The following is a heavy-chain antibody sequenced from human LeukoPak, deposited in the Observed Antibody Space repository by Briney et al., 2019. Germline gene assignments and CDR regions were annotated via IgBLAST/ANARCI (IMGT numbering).Heavy chain of an antibody. V-gene: IGHV4-34*01. CDR3: ARGQFPQLRLNWFDP. CDR1: GGSSSGYY. CDR2: INHSGST. Sequence: SETLSLTCAVYGGSSSGYYWSWIRQPPGKGLEWIGEINHSGSTNYNPSLKSRVTIPVDTSKNQFSLKLSSVTAADTAVYYCARGQFPQLRLNWFDPWGQGTLVTVSS. D-gene: IGHD3-16*01. J-gene: IGHJ5*02.